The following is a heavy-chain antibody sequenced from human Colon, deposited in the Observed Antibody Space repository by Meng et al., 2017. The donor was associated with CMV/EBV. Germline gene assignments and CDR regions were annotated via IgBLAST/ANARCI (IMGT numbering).Heavy chain of an antibody. CDR3: ARVLSGPAGWFDP. V-gene: IGHV4-38-2*02. CDR2: IYHSGST. J-gene: IGHJ5*02. CDR1: GYSISSGYY. Sequence: SETLSLTCTVSGYSISSGYYWGWIRQPPGKGLEWSGSIYHSGSTYYNPSLKSRVTISVDTSKNQFSLKLSSVTAADTAVYYCARVLSGPAGWFDPWGQGTLVTVSS. D-gene: IGHD2-2*01.